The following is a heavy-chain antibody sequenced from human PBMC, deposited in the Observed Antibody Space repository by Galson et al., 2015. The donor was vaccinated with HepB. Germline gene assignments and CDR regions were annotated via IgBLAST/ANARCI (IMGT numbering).Heavy chain of an antibody. J-gene: IGHJ2*01. CDR1: GGTLSRYA. Sequence: SVKVSCKASGGTLSRYAISWVRQAPGQGLEWMGGIIPIFGTANYAQKFQGRVTITADESTSTAYMELSSLRSEDTAVYYCARRDSSGYHWYFDLWGRGTLVTVSS. CDR2: IIPIFGTA. CDR3: ARRDSSGYHWYFDL. D-gene: IGHD3-22*01. V-gene: IGHV1-69*13.